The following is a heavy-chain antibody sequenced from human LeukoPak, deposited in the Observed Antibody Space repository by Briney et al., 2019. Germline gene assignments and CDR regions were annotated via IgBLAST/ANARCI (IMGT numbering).Heavy chain of an antibody. CDR3: ARAGYSSYDAFDI. J-gene: IGHJ3*02. Sequence: SSETLSLTCAVYGGSFSGYYWSWIRQPPGKGLEWIGEINHSGSTNYNPSLKSRVTISVDTSKNQFSLKLSSVTAADTAVYYCARAGYSSYDAFDIWGQGTMVTVSS. CDR2: INHSGST. V-gene: IGHV4-34*01. D-gene: IGHD6-19*01. CDR1: GGSFSGYY.